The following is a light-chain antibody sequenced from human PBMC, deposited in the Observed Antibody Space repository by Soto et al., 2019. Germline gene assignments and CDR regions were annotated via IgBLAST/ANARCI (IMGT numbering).Light chain of an antibody. CDR2: EVT. V-gene: IGLV2-18*02. Sequence: QSALTQPPSVSGSPAQSVTISCTGTSGDVGSYNHVSWYQQPPGTAPKLLIYEVTNRPSGVPDRFSGSKSGNTASLTISGLQAKDEADYYCTSYTSSNTYVFGTGTKLTVL. J-gene: IGLJ1*01. CDR3: TSYTSSNTYV. CDR1: SGDVGSYNH.